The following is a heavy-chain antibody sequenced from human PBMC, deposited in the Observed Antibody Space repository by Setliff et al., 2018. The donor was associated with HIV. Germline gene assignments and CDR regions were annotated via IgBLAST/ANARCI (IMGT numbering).Heavy chain of an antibody. CDR2: ISGSGGST. CDR3: ATLHLIYYYGMDV. J-gene: IGHJ6*02. D-gene: IGHD2-21*01. CDR1: GFTFSSYA. V-gene: IGHV3-23*01. Sequence: GESLKISCAASGFTFSSYAMSWVRQAPGKGLEWVSAISGSGGSTYYADSVKGRLTISRDNSKNTLYLQMNSLRAEDTAVYYCATLHLIYYYGMDVWGQGTTVTVSS.